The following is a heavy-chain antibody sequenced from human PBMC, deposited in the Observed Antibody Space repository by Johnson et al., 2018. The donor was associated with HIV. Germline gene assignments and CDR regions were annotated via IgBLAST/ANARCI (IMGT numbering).Heavy chain of an antibody. CDR3: AKDVGNYWPNAFDI. V-gene: IGHV3-30*18. J-gene: IGHJ3*02. Sequence: QVQLVESGGALVKPGGSLRLSCAASGFTFSSYGMHWVRQAPGKGLEWAAVISYDGSDKYYADSVRGRFTISRDKSRNTLYLQMNSLRAEDTAVYYCAKDVGNYWPNAFDIWGQGTTVTVSS. CDR2: ISYDGSDK. D-gene: IGHD3-22*01. CDR1: GFTFSSYG.